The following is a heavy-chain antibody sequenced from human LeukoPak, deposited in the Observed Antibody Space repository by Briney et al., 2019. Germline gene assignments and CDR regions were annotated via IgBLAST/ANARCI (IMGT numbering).Heavy chain of an antibody. D-gene: IGHD1-1*01. Sequence: SETLSLTCAVYGGSFSDYYWSWIRQPPGKGLEWIGEINHSGSTNYNPSLKSRVTISIDTSKNKFSLKLTSVTAADTAVYYCARTSNYWSPYFDYWGQGALVTVSS. CDR3: ARTSNYWSPYFDY. CDR2: INHSGST. J-gene: IGHJ4*02. CDR1: GGSFSDYY. V-gene: IGHV4-34*01.